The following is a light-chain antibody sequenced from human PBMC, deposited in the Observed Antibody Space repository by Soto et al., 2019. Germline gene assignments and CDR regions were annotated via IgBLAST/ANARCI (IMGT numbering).Light chain of an antibody. Sequence: QSVLTQPASVSGSPGQSITISCTGTSSDVGGYNYVSWYQHHPGKAPKLIIYDVSNRPSGVSIRFSGSKSDNTASLTISGLQPEDEAYYHCSSYTTSNTRQIVFGTGTKVTGL. J-gene: IGLJ1*01. CDR1: SSDVGGYNY. CDR2: DVS. V-gene: IGLV2-14*03. CDR3: SSYTTSNTRQIV.